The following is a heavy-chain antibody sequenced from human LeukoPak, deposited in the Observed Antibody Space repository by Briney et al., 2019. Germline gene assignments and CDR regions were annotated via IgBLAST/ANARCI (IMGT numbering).Heavy chain of an antibody. CDR1: GGSISSGSYY. CDR3: ARDGSGYNYFDY. J-gene: IGHJ4*02. Sequence: PSQTLSLTCTVSGGSISSGSYYWSWIRQPAGKGLEWIGRIYTSGSNNYNPSLKSRVTISVDTSKNQFPLKLSSVTAADTAVYSCARDGSGYNYFDYWGQGSLVTVSS. V-gene: IGHV4-61*02. D-gene: IGHD3-3*01. CDR2: IYTSGSN.